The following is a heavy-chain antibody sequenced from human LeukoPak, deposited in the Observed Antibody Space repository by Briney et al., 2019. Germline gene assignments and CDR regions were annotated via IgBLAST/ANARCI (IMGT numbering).Heavy chain of an antibody. J-gene: IGHJ5*02. CDR3: ARWLRGYNDWFDP. CDR2: MNPNRGNT. D-gene: IGHD3-22*01. V-gene: IGHV1-8*01. Sequence: PGASVKVSCKASGYTFTSYDINWVRQAPGQGLEWMGWMNPNRGNTGYAQKFQGRVTMTTDTSTSTAYMELRSLRSDDTALYYCARWLRGYNDWFDPWGQGTLVTVSS. CDR1: GYTFTSYD.